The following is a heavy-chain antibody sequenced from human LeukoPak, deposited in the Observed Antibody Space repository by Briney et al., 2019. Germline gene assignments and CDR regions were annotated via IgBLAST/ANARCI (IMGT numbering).Heavy chain of an antibody. Sequence: GGSLRLSCAASGSIFSDYYMSWIRQAPGKGLEWVSYISTTGYTTYYADSVKGRFTISRDNAKNSLYLQMSSLSAEDTAVYYCARTAAAGGDWGQGSLVTVSS. CDR3: ARTAAAGGD. CDR2: ISTTGYTT. D-gene: IGHD6-25*01. J-gene: IGHJ4*02. V-gene: IGHV3-11*01. CDR1: GSIFSDYY.